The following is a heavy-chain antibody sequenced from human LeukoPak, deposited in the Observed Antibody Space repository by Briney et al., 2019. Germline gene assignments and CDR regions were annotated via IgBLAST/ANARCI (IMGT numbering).Heavy chain of an antibody. CDR2: IWSDGSKK. CDR1: GFIFRTYG. J-gene: IGHJ4*02. V-gene: IGHV3-33*01. D-gene: IGHD3-10*01. CDR3: GRDLSYGSGSYLY. Sequence: PGGSLRLSCAASGFIFRTYGFHWVRQAPGKGLEWVADIWSDGSKKYYADSVRGRFTISRDDSKSTLYLEMNSLRVEDTALYYCGRDLSYGSGSYLYWGQGTLVTVSS.